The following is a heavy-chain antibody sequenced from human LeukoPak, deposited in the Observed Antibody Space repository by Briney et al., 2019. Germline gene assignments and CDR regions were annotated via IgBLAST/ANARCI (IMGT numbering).Heavy chain of an antibody. J-gene: IGHJ6*01. CDR1: GGSFSVYC. CDR2: INHSGSN. Sequence: PSETLSLTCAVYGGSFSVYCWTWIRQPPGKGREGIGEINHSGSNNYNQSLKSRVNISVDPSKNQFPLNLSSVTAADTAVYYCASIYGEPSGSKYGMDVWGQGPTVSVSS. V-gene: IGHV4-34*01. D-gene: IGHD4-17*01. CDR3: ASIYGEPSGSKYGMDV.